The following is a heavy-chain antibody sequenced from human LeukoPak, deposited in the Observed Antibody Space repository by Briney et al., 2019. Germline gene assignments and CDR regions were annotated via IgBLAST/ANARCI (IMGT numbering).Heavy chain of an antibody. CDR1: GGSITNYY. CDR3: ARDASEAFCRGYSPTYFYYYYMDV. D-gene: IGHD3-3*01. Sequence: PSETLSLTCTISGGSITNYYWSWIRQPPGKGLEWIGYIYYSGSTSYNPSLKSRVTISVDTSKNQFSLKLSSVTAADTAVYYCARDASEAFCRGYSPTYFYYYYMDVWGKGTTVTVSS. CDR2: IYYSGST. J-gene: IGHJ6*03. V-gene: IGHV4-59*01.